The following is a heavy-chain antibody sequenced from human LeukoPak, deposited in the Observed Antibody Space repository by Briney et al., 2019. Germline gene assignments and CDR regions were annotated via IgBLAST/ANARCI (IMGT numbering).Heavy chain of an antibody. CDR3: ARVLGALYYYDSSGHSDY. V-gene: IGHV1-18*01. Sequence: ASVKVSCKASGYTFTSYGISWVRQAPGQGLEWMGWISAYNGNTNYAQKLQGRVTMTTDTSTSTAYMGLRSLRSDDTAVYYCARVLGALYYYDSSGHSDYWGQGTLVTVSS. D-gene: IGHD3-22*01. CDR2: ISAYNGNT. J-gene: IGHJ4*02. CDR1: GYTFTSYG.